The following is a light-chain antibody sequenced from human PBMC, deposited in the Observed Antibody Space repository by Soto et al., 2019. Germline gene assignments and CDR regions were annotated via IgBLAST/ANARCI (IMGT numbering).Light chain of an antibody. V-gene: IGKV3-15*01. J-gene: IGKJ1*01. CDR1: QSVSSN. Sequence: EIVMTQSPATLSVSPGERATLSCRASQSVSSNLAWYQQKPGQAPRLLIYGASTRATGIPARFSGSGSGTDFTLTISRLEPEDFAVYYCQQYAASPRTFGQGTQVEV. CDR3: QQYAASPRT. CDR2: GAS.